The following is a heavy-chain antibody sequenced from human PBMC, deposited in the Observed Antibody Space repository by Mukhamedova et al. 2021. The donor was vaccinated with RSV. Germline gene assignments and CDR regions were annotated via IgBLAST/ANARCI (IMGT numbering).Heavy chain of an antibody. CDR2: IIPILGIA. Sequence: MGGIIPILGIANYAQKFQGRVTITADESTSTAYMELSSLRSEDTAVYYCASSQQQTYFQHWGQGTLVTVSS. J-gene: IGHJ1*01. D-gene: IGHD6-13*01. CDR3: ASSQQQTYFQH. V-gene: IGHV1-69*10.